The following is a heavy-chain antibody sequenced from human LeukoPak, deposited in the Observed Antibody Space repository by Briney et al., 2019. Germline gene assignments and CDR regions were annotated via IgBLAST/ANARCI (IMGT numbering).Heavy chain of an antibody. CDR1: GGSISSSSYY. J-gene: IGHJ4*02. V-gene: IGHV4-39*01. CDR2: IYYSGST. CDR3: ARVLPRGDYVAY. Sequence: SETLSLTCTVSGGSISSSSYYWGWLRQPPGKGLEWIGSIYYSGSTYYNPSLKSRVTISVDTSKNQFSLKLSSVTAADTAVYYCARVLPRGDYVAYWGQGTLVTVSS. D-gene: IGHD2-8*02.